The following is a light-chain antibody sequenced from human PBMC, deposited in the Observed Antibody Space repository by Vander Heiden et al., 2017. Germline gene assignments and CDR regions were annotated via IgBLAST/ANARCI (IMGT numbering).Light chain of an antibody. CDR1: KGISSW. CDR3: KQAKSLPWT. J-gene: IGKJ1*01. Sequence: DIQMTQSPSSVSASVGDRLTITCRASKGISSWLAWYQQKPGKAPKLLIYARSSLQSGVPARFSGSGSGTDFTLTISSVQPEDFATYYCKQAKSLPWTFGQGTKVEIK. CDR2: ARS. V-gene: IGKV1-12*01.